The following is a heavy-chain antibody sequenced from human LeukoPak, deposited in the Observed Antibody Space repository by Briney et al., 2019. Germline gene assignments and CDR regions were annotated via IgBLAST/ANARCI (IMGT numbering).Heavy chain of an antibody. Sequence: SETLSLTCTVSGGSISSHYWSWIRQPPGKGLEWIGYIYTSGSTYYNPSLKSRVTISVGTSKNQFSLKLSSVTAADAAVYYCARTPGYSSSLALWFDPWGQGTLVTVSS. D-gene: IGHD6-13*01. CDR1: GGSISSHY. J-gene: IGHJ5*02. V-gene: IGHV4-4*08. CDR2: IYTSGST. CDR3: ARTPGYSSSLALWFDP.